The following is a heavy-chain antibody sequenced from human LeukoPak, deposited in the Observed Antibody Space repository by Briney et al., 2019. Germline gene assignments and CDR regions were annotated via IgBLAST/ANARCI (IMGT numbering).Heavy chain of an antibody. CDR2: IKPDGSDK. CDR3: ARDLDY. CDR1: GFTFSSYC. V-gene: IGHV3-7*04. Sequence: GGTLRLSCVASGFTFSSYCMTWVRQAPGKGLEWVATIKPDGSDKYYVDSMRGRSTISRDNAKNSVSLEMNSLRVEDTAVYYCARDLDYWGRGTV. J-gene: IGHJ4*02.